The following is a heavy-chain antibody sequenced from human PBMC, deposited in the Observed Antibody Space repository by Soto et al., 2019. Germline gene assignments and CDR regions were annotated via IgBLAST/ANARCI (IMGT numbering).Heavy chain of an antibody. V-gene: IGHV1-18*01. CDR2: ITAYNGNT. D-gene: IGHD2-15*01. CDR1: GYIFTSYG. Sequence: QVQLVQSGAEVKKPGASVKVSCKASGYIFTSYGITWVRQAPGQGLEWMGWITAYNGNTNYAQKFQGRVTMTTDTSTTTAYMELRSLRSDEPAVYYCARGGVGAASGWFDPWGQGTLVTVSS. J-gene: IGHJ5*02. CDR3: ARGGVGAASGWFDP.